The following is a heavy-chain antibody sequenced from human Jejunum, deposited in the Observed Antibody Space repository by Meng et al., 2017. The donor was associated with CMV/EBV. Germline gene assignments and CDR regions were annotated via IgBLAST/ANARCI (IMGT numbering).Heavy chain of an antibody. CDR2: ISGSGDVV. Sequence: SGFPFSSYDMNWVRQAPGKGLEWVAYISGSGDVVYHAGPVKSRFAISRDNAKNSLFLQMNSLRGEDTAVYYCARGGPMVGGARDHWGQGTLVTVSS. CDR1: GFPFSSYD. CDR3: ARGGPMVGGARDH. V-gene: IGHV3-48*03. J-gene: IGHJ4*02. D-gene: IGHD3-10*01.